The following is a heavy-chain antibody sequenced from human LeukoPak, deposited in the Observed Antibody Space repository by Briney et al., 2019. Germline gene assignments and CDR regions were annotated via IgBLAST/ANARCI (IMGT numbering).Heavy chain of an antibody. Sequence: GRSLRLSCAASGFTFDDYAMHWVRQAPGKGLEWVSGISWNSGSIGYADSVKGRFTIPRDNAKNSLYLQMNSLRAEDTALYYCAKDKYGYGYYYYYMDVWGKGTTVTVSS. J-gene: IGHJ6*03. CDR2: ISWNSGSI. CDR3: AKDKYGYGYYYYYMDV. CDR1: GFTFDDYA. D-gene: IGHD5-18*01. V-gene: IGHV3-9*01.